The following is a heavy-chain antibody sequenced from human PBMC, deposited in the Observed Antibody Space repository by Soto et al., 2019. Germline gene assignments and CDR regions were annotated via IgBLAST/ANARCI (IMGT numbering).Heavy chain of an antibody. V-gene: IGHV4-31*03. D-gene: IGHD3-10*01. CDR1: GDPISAGAYY. J-gene: IGHJ5*02. CDR2: IFHSGGA. Sequence: QVLLRESGPGLVNPSQTLSLTCSVSGDPISAGAYYWAWIRQHPGKGLEWIGRIFHSGGAYYNPSLPSRVSISVDPSTRQFSLRLTSVTAADTAVYYCARLQNQDAGTFLTWFDPWGQGILVTVSP. CDR3: ARLQNQDAGTFLTWFDP.